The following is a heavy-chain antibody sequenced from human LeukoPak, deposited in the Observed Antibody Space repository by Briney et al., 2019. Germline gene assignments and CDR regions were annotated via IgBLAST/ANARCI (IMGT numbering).Heavy chain of an antibody. CDR1: GGSISSGGYY. CDR2: IYHSGST. CDR3: ARELGLITSGFDY. Sequence: SQTLSLTCTVSGGSISSGGYYWSWIRQPPGKGLEWIGYIYHSGSTYYNPSLKSRVTISVDRSKNQFSLKLSSVTAADTAVYYCARELGLITSGFDYWGQGTLVTVSS. J-gene: IGHJ4*02. D-gene: IGHD3/OR15-3a*01. V-gene: IGHV4-30-2*01.